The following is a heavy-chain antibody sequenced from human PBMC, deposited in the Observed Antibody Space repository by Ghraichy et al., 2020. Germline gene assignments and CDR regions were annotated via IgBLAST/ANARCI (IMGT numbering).Heavy chain of an antibody. Sequence: GGSLRLSCAASGFTFSSYGMHWVRQAPGKGLEWVAVISYDGSNKYYADSVKGRFTISRDNSKNTLYLQMNSLRAEDTAVYYCAKDQIRFLEWSNGPMDVWGQGTTVTVSS. D-gene: IGHD3-3*01. V-gene: IGHV3-30*18. CDR3: AKDQIRFLEWSNGPMDV. CDR2: ISYDGSNK. J-gene: IGHJ6*02. CDR1: GFTFSSYG.